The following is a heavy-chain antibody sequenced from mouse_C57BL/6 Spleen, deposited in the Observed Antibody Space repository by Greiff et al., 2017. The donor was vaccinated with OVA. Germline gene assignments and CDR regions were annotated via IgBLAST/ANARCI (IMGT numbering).Heavy chain of an antibody. J-gene: IGHJ2*01. Sequence: QVQLKESGPGLVQPSPSLSITCTVSGFSLTSYGVHWVRQSPGKGLEWLGVIWSGGSTAYNAAFISRLSISKDNSKCHVFFKMNSLQADDTAIYYWARNGYPLDYWGQGTTLTVSA. V-gene: IGHV2-2*01. D-gene: IGHD2-2*01. CDR2: IWSGGST. CDR1: GFSLTSYG. CDR3: ARNGYPLDY.